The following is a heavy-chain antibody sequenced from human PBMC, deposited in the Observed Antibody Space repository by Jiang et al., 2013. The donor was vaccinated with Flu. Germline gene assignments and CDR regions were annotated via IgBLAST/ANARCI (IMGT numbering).Heavy chain of an antibody. Sequence: SWVRQAPGQGLEWMGWISGYSGNTRYPQRLQGRVTLTTDTSTNSAYMELRSLRSDDTAVYYCARDGNSLLQWLDSWGQGTLVTVSS. CDR2: ISGYSGNT. CDR3: ARDGNSLLQWLDS. J-gene: IGHJ4*02. V-gene: IGHV1-18*01. D-gene: IGHD6-19*01.